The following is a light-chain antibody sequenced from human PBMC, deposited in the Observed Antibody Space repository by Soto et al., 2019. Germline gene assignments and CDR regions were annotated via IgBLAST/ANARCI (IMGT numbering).Light chain of an antibody. CDR3: QQFSSYPLT. V-gene: IGKV3-20*01. Sequence: EIGLTQSPGTLSLSPGERATLSCRASQSVSSSYLAWYQQKPGQAPRLLIYGASSRATGIPGRFSGSGSGTDFTLTISRLEPEDFAVYYCQQFSSYPLTFGGGTKVDIK. CDR1: QSVSSSY. CDR2: GAS. J-gene: IGKJ4*01.